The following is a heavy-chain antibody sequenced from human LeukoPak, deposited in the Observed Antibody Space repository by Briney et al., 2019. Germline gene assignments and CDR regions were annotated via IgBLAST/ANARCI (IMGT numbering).Heavy chain of an antibody. D-gene: IGHD4-17*01. V-gene: IGHV4-30-4*01. CDR2: IHYSGAT. CDR3: ATKPNGDYYFDY. Sequence: SLTLSLTCTVSGGSISSSDYYWSWIRQPPGMGLEWIGYIHYSGATYYNPSLKSRVTLSVDTSKNQFSLRLTSVTAADTAVYYCATKPNGDYYFDYWGQGTLVTVSS. CDR1: GGSISSSDYY. J-gene: IGHJ4*02.